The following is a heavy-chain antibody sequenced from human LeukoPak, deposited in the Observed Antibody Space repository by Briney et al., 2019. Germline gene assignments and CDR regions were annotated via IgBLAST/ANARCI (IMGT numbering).Heavy chain of an antibody. CDR2: IYYSGST. CDR1: GGSISSYY. J-gene: IGHJ5*02. D-gene: IGHD6-13*01. V-gene: IGHV4-59*12. Sequence: SETLSLTCTVSGGSISSYYWSWIRQPPGKGLEWIWYIYYSGSTNYNPSLKSRVTISVDTSKNQFSLKLSSVTAADTAVYYCARDHSSSWYELRTEIYNWFDPWGQGTLVTVSS. CDR3: ARDHSSSWYELRTEIYNWFDP.